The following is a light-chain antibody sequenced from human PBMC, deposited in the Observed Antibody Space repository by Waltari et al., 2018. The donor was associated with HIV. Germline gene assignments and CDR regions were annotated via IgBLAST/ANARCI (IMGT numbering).Light chain of an antibody. V-gene: IGLV4-3*01. CDR2: VKSDGSH. CDR1: SEHSPDT. J-gene: IGLJ1*01. CDR3: GESHTIAGQVGYV. Sequence: LPVLTQPPSASALLGASIKLTCPLTSEHSPDTIERYQQQPGRSPQFLMKVKSDGSHNKGDGIPDRFMGSSSGADRYLTLSNLQSDDEAVYYCGESHTIAGQVGYVFGTGTKVTVL.